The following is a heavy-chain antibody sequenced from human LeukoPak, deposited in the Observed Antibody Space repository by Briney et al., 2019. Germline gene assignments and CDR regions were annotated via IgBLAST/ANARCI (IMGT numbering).Heavy chain of an antibody. J-gene: IGHJ4*02. D-gene: IGHD3-22*01. V-gene: IGHV1-2*06. CDR2: INPNSGGT. CDR3: ARDYDSSGHHLGY. CDR1: RYTFTGYY. Sequence: ASVKVSCKASRYTFTGYYMHWVRQAPGQGLEWMGRINPNSGGTNYAQRFQGRVTMTRDTSISTAYMELSRLRSDDTAVYYCARDYDSSGHHLGYWGQGTLVTVSS.